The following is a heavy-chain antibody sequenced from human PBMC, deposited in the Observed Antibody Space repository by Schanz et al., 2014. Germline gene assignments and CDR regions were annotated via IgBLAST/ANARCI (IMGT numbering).Heavy chain of an antibody. D-gene: IGHD3-10*01. CDR1: GFTFSIYA. V-gene: IGHV3-64*04. J-gene: IGHJ4*02. CDR3: ARWFLIRGVILDS. Sequence: VQLVESGGGLVQPGGSLRLSCSASGFTFSIYAMHWVRQAPGKGLEYVSAISHDGYSTYYADSVKGRFTISRDNSRDTVYLQMNSLRADDTAMYYCARWFLIRGVILDSWGQGTLVTVSS. CDR2: ISHDGYST.